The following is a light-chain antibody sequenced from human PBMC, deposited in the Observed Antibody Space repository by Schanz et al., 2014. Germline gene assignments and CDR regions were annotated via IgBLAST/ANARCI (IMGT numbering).Light chain of an antibody. CDR1: QSVGRS. CDR2: DAS. J-gene: IGKJ1*01. Sequence: EIVLTQSPGTLSLSPGERATLSCRAGQSVGRSLAWLQHKPGQAPRLLMYDASNRATGIPTRFSGSGSGTDFTLTISSLEPGDFAVYYCQQYNNWPRTFGQGTKVEIK. CDR3: QQYNNWPRT. V-gene: IGKV3-11*01.